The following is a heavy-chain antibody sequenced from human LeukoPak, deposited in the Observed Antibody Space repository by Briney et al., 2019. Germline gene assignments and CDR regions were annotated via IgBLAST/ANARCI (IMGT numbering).Heavy chain of an antibody. D-gene: IGHD3-22*01. J-gene: IGHJ4*02. CDR2: IRGSGGST. CDR3: AKEPYDSSGYYFDY. V-gene: IGHV3-23*01. Sequence: GGSLRLSCAASGFTFSSYAMSWVRQAPGKGLEWVSAIRGSGGSTDCADSVKGRFTISRDNSKNTLYLQMNSLRAEDTAVYYCAKEPYDSSGYYFDYWGQGALVTVSS. CDR1: GFTFSSYA.